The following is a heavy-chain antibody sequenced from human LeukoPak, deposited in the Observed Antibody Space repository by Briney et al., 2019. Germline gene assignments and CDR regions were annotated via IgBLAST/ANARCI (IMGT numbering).Heavy chain of an antibody. Sequence: ASVKVSCKASGYTFTSYGITWVRQAPGQDLEWMGWISAYNGNTNYAQKVQGRVTMTTDTSTSTAYMELKSLRSDDTAVYYCARDQISATGDYWGQGTLVTVSS. J-gene: IGHJ4*02. V-gene: IGHV1-18*04. CDR3: ARDQISATGDY. CDR1: GYTFTSYG. CDR2: ISAYNGNT. D-gene: IGHD4-17*01.